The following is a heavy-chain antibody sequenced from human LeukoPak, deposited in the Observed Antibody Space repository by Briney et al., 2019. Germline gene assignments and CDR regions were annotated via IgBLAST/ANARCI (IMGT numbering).Heavy chain of an antibody. Sequence: SSETLSLTCAVSGCSISSGYYWGWIRQPPGKGLEWIGSIYHSGSTYYNPSLKGRVTISVDTSKNQFSLKLSSVPAADPAVYYCARVAAAGPRDAFDIWGQGTMVTVSS. D-gene: IGHD6-13*01. CDR1: GCSISSGYY. CDR3: ARVAAAGPRDAFDI. V-gene: IGHV4-38-2*01. CDR2: IYHSGST. J-gene: IGHJ3*02.